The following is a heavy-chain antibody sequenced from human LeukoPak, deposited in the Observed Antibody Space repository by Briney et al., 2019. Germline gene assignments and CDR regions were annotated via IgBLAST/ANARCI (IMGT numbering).Heavy chain of an antibody. V-gene: IGHV3-48*03. CDR2: ISSSGSTR. CDR1: GFTFSSYE. J-gene: IGHJ5*02. D-gene: IGHD1-26*01. Sequence: PGGSLRLSCAASGFTFSSYEMNWVRQAPGKGLEWVSYISSSGSTRYYADSVKGRFTISRDNAKKSLYLQMNSLRAEDTAVYYCASHSGSYWGWFDPWGQGTLVTVSS. CDR3: ASHSGSYWGWFDP.